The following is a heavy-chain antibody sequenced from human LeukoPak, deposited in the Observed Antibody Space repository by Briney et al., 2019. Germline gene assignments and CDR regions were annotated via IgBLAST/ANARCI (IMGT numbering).Heavy chain of an antibody. D-gene: IGHD5-18*01. CDR1: GYPISSGYY. V-gene: IGHV4-38-2*02. Sequence: SETLSLTCTVSGYPISSGYYWGWIRQPPGKGLEWIGSIYHSGSTYYNPSLKSRVTISVDTSKNQFSLKLSSVTAADTAVYYCARDLGCTAMVSAYWGQGTLVTVSS. CDR2: IYHSGST. J-gene: IGHJ4*02. CDR3: ARDLGCTAMVSAY.